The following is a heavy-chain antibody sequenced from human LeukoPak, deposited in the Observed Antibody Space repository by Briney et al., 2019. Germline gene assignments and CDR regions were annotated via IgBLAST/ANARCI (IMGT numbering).Heavy chain of an antibody. V-gene: IGHV4-38-2*02. CDR3: ARDHGRWDIVATTSLYYYYGMDV. D-gene: IGHD5-12*01. Sequence: SETLSLTCTVSGYSISSGYYWGWIRQPPGKGLEWIGSIYHSGSTYYNPSLKSRVTISVDTSKNQFSLQLNSVTPEDTAVYYCARDHGRWDIVATTSLYYYYGMDVWGQGTTVTVSS. J-gene: IGHJ6*02. CDR1: GYSISSGYY. CDR2: IYHSGST.